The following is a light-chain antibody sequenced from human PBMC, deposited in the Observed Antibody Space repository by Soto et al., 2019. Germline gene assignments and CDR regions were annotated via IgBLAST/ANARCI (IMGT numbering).Light chain of an antibody. CDR3: QQRSNWPT. CDR2: DAS. V-gene: IGKV3-11*01. Sequence: EIVLTQSQATRSLSPGERATLSCTGSQTISFYLTWYQHKPGQAPRLLIYDASNRATGIPARFSGSGYGTDFTLTISSLEPEDFAVYYCQQRSNWPTFGQGTPLEIK. J-gene: IGKJ5*01. CDR1: QTISFY.